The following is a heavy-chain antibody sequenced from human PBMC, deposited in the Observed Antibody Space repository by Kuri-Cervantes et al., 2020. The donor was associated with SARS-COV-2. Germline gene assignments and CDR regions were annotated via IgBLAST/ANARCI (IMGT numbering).Heavy chain of an antibody. CDR3: ATGLVVPAAMRDY. CDR2: IYPGDSDT. Sequence: KVSCKGSGYSFTSYWIGWVRQMPGKGLEWMGIIYPGDSDTRYSPSFQGQVTISADKSISTAYPQWSSLKASDTAMYYCATGLVVPAAMRDYWGQGTLVTVSS. D-gene: IGHD2-2*01. CDR1: GYSFTSYW. J-gene: IGHJ4*02. V-gene: IGHV5-51*01.